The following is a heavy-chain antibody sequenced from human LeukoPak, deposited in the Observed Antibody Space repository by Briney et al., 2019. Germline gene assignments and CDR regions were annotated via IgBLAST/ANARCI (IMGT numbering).Heavy chain of an antibody. CDR3: ARARKLEMATYPFDY. J-gene: IGHJ4*02. D-gene: IGHD5-24*01. CDR1: GGSISSGSYY. Sequence: SETLSLTCTVSGGSISSGSYYWSWIRQPAGKGLEWIGRIYTSGSTNYNPSLKSRVTISVDTSKNQFSLKLSSVTAADTAVYYCARARKLEMATYPFDYWGQGTLVTVSS. CDR2: IYTSGST. V-gene: IGHV4-61*02.